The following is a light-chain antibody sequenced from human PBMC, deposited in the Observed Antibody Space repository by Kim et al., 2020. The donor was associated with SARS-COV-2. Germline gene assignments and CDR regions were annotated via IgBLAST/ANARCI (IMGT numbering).Light chain of an antibody. CDR2: GAS. CDR3: QQYNIWPPYT. V-gene: IGKV3-15*01. CDR1: QSLSSN. Sequence: EIEMTQSPATLSVSPGERATLSCRASQSLSSNLAWYQQKPGQAPRLLIYGASTRATCIPARFSGSGSGTEFTLTISSLQSEDFAVYYCQQYNIWPPYTFGQGTKLEI. J-gene: IGKJ2*01.